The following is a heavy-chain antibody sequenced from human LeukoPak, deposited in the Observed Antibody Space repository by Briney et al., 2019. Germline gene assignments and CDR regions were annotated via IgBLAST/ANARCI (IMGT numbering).Heavy chain of an antibody. J-gene: IGHJ3*02. D-gene: IGHD3-22*01. CDR3: ARIRITMIAPVAFDI. V-gene: IGHV4-39*07. Sequence: SETLSLTCTVSGGSISSSSYYWGWIRQPPGKGLEWIGSIYYSGSTYYNPSLKSRVTISVDTSKNQFSLKLSSVTAADTAVYYCARIRITMIAPVAFDIWGQGTMVTVSS. CDR2: IYYSGST. CDR1: GGSISSSSYY.